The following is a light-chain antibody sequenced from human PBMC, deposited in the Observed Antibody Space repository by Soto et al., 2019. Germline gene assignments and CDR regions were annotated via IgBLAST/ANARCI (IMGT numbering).Light chain of an antibody. J-gene: IGKJ1*01. CDR1: QILVYNDGNTY. V-gene: IGKV2-30*01. Sequence: EVVMTQSPVSLPGTLVQPSSISFISSQILVYNDGNTYLHWFQQRPGQSPRRLIENVSNRDSGVPDRFTGSGSGTDFTLEISRVEAEDVGMYYCMHSIDWPWTFGQGTKVDIK. CDR3: MHSIDWPWT. CDR2: NVS.